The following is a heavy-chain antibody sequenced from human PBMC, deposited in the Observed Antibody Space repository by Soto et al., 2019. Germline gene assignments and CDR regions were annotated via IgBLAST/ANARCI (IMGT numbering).Heavy chain of an antibody. V-gene: IGHV5-51*01. CDR1: GYSFTNYW. Sequence: GESLKISCKGSGYSFTNYWIAWVRQMPGKGLEYMGIIYPGDSDTRYSPSFQGQVTISADKSISTAYQQWSSLKASETAMYYCARIWFGAGNWFDPWGQGTLVTVSS. CDR3: ARIWFGAGNWFDP. CDR2: IYPGDSDT. J-gene: IGHJ5*02. D-gene: IGHD3-10*01.